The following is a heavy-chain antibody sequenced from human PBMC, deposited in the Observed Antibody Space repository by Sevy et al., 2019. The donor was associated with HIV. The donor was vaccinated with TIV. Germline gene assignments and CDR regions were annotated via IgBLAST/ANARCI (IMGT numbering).Heavy chain of an antibody. CDR2: IYYSGNT. V-gene: IGHV4-61*01. CDR1: SGSVSSGNNY. Sequence: AETLSLTCIVSSGSVSSGNNYWSWIRQPPGKGLEWIGYIYYSGNTKYNPSLKSRVTISIDTSKNQFSLNLTSVTAADTAVYYCPRDPSEEGFSYGPFDSWGQGILVTVSS. CDR3: PRDPSEEGFSYGPFDS. J-gene: IGHJ5*01. D-gene: IGHD5-18*01.